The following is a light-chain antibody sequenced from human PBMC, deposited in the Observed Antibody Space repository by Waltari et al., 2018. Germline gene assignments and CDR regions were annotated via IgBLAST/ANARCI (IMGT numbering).Light chain of an antibody. J-gene: IGKJ4*01. CDR3: MQSLQLPLS. CDR2: EVS. CDR1: QSLLHNDGETF. Sequence: DIVMTQTPLSLSVTPGQPASISCKSSQSLLHNDGETFLSWYLRKPGQPPQLLIYEVSSRFSGVPDRFSGSGSETEFTLKISRVEPEDVGVYYCMQSLQLPLSFGGGTKVDI. V-gene: IGKV2D-29*01.